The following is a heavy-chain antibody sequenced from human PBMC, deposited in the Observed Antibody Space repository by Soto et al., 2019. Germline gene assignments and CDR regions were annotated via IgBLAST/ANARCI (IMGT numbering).Heavy chain of an antibody. J-gene: IGHJ4*02. Sequence: GGSLRLSCAASGFTFSSYAMSWVRQAPGKGLEWVSAISGSGGSTYYADSVKGRFTISRDNSKNTLYLQMNSLRAEDTAVYYCAKSISGSYYQEHFDYWGQGTLVTVSS. V-gene: IGHV3-23*01. CDR1: GFTFSSYA. D-gene: IGHD1-26*01. CDR2: ISGSGGST. CDR3: AKSISGSYYQEHFDY.